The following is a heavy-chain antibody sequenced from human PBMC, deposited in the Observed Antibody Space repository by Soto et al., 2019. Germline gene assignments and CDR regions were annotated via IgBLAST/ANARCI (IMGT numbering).Heavy chain of an antibody. CDR3: AGEAGGGGY. CDR1: GFTVSNNY. Sequence: EVQLVESGGGLIQPGGSLRLSCAVSGFTVSNNYMSWVRQAPGKGLEGVSVIYSGGYTAYGDSVKGRFTISRDNSKNTLFLQRNGRRAPGRAVFSWAGEAGGGGYWGQGTLVTVSS. V-gene: IGHV3-53*01. CDR2: IYSGGYT. J-gene: IGHJ4*02. D-gene: IGHD3-16*01.